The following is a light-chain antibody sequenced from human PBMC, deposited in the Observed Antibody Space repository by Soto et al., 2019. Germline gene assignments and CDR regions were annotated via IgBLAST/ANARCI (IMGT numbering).Light chain of an antibody. CDR3: QQYNNWPPWT. J-gene: IGKJ1*01. CDR1: QSVNSR. V-gene: IGKV3-15*01. Sequence: EVVLTQSPGTLSWSPGERATRSCRPSQSVNSRLAWYQHKPGQAPRLLIYGASTRATGIPARFSGSGSGTEFTLTISSLQSEDFAVYYCQQYNNWPPWTFGQGPKLDI. CDR2: GAS.